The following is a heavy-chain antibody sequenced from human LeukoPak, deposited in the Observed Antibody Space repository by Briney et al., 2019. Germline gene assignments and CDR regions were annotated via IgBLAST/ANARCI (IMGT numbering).Heavy chain of an antibody. CDR1: AGSVSNGPYY. CDR3: ARRDYGDYTASVFDY. V-gene: IGHV4-39*07. Sequence: NPSETLSLTCTVSAGSVSNGPYYWGWIRQPPGKGLEWIGTFYYSGSTDYNPSLKSRVTISVDTSKNQFSLKLSSVTAADTAVYYCARRDYGDYTASVFDYWGQGTLVTVSS. D-gene: IGHD4-17*01. CDR2: FYYSGST. J-gene: IGHJ4*02.